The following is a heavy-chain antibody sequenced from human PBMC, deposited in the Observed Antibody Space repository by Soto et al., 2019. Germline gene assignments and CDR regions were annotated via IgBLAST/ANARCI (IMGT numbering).Heavy chain of an antibody. CDR1: GFTFSSYS. CDR2: ISSSSSYI. D-gene: IGHD3-3*01. Sequence: EVQLVESGGGLVKPGGSLRLSCAASGFTFSSYSMNWVRQAPGKGLEWVSSISSSSSYIYYADSVKGRFTISRDNAKNSRYLQMNSLRAEDTAVYYCARDILDFWSGYSPNWFDPWGQGTLVTVSS. CDR3: ARDILDFWSGYSPNWFDP. V-gene: IGHV3-21*01. J-gene: IGHJ5*02.